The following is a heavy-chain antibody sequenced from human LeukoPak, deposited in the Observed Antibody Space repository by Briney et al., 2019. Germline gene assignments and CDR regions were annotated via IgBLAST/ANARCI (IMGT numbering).Heavy chain of an antibody. D-gene: IGHD6-13*01. CDR2: ISYDGSNK. J-gene: IGHJ4*02. Sequence: GGSLRLSCAASGFSFSDYWMSWVRQAPGKGLEWVAVISYDGSNKYYADSVKGRFTISRDNSKNTLYLQMNSLRAEDTAVYYCARAEYSSSWLFDYWGQGTLVTVSS. CDR3: ARAEYSSSWLFDY. V-gene: IGHV3-30-3*01. CDR1: GFSFSDYW.